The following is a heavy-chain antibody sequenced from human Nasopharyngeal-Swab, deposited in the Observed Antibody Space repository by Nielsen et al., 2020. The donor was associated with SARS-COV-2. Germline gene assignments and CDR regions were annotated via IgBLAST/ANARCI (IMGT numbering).Heavy chain of an antibody. V-gene: IGHV7-4-1*01. D-gene: IGHD4-17*01. Sequence: ASVQVSCTASVYTFTTHAMNWVRQSPGQGLEWMGWINTNTGSPRYAQGFTGRFVFSLDTSVSTAYLQIRSLKPEDTAVYFCARPSPYGDYSFDYWGQGTLVTVSA. CDR3: ARPSPYGDYSFDY. CDR1: VYTFTTHA. J-gene: IGHJ4*02. CDR2: INTNTGSP.